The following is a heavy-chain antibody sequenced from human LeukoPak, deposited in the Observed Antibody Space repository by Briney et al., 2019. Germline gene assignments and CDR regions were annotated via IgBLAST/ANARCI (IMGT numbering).Heavy chain of an antibody. CDR1: GGSISSGGYY. D-gene: IGHD1-7*01. J-gene: IGHJ3*02. Sequence: SQTLSLTCTVSGGSISSGGYYWSWIRQHPGKGLEWIGYIYYSGSTYYNPSLKSRVTISVDTSKNQFSLKLSSVTAADTAVYYCARVTGGITGTPEAFDIWGQGTMVTVSS. CDR2: IYYSGST. V-gene: IGHV4-31*03. CDR3: ARVTGGITGTPEAFDI.